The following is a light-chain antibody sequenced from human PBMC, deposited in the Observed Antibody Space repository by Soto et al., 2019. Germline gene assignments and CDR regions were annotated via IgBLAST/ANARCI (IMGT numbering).Light chain of an antibody. J-gene: IGKJ1*01. CDR1: QNVRGSY. CDR2: AAS. V-gene: IGKV3-20*01. Sequence: EIVRFQSPDTFSGSAGATASLSCMASQNVRGSYLAWYQQKPGQAPRLLISAASSRATGIPDRFSGSGSGTDFTLTISRLEPEDFAVYYCQQYGSSPWTFGQGTKADNK. CDR3: QQYGSSPWT.